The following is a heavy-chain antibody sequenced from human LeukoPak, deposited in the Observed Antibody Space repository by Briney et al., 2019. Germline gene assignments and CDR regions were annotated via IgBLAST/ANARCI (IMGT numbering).Heavy chain of an antibody. D-gene: IGHD6-13*01. J-gene: IGHJ4*02. V-gene: IGHV4-4*07. CDR3: ARGRGSSWYRPNAPPDY. CDR1: GGSISSYY. Sequence: SETLSLTCTVSGGSISSYYWSWIRQPAGKGLEWIGRIYTSGSTNYNPSLKGRVTMSVDTSKNQFSLKLSSVTAADTAVYYCARGRGSSWYRPNAPPDYWGQGTLVTVSS. CDR2: IYTSGST.